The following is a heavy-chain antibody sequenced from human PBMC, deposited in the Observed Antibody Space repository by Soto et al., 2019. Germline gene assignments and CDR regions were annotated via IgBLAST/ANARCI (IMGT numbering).Heavy chain of an antibody. Sequence: EVQLVESGGGLVQPGGSLRLSCAASGFTVSSNYMSWVRQAPGKGLEWVSVIYSGGSTYYADSVKGRFTISRDNSKNALYLQMNSLRAEDTAVYYCAREPGLAQDAFDIWGQGTMVTVSS. J-gene: IGHJ3*02. CDR1: GFTVSSNY. D-gene: IGHD6-19*01. CDR3: AREPGLAQDAFDI. V-gene: IGHV3-66*01. CDR2: IYSGGST.